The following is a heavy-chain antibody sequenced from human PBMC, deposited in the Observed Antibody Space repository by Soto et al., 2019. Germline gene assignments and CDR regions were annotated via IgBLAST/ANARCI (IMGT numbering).Heavy chain of an antibody. CDR3: ARGLRGITIFGVVITPLYYYMDV. D-gene: IGHD3-3*01. J-gene: IGHJ6*03. CDR2: MNPNSGNT. CDR1: GYTFTSYD. Sequence: GASVKVSCKASGYTFTSYDISWVRQATGQGLEWMGWMNPNSGNTGYAQKFQGRVTMTRNTSISTAYMELSSLRSEDTAVYYCARGLRGITIFGVVITPLYYYMDVWGKGTTVTVSS. V-gene: IGHV1-8*01.